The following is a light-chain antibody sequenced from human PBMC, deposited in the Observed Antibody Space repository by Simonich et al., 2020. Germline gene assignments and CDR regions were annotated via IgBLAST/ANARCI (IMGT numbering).Light chain of an antibody. J-gene: IGLJ3*02. CDR3: QVWDSSSDHWV. V-gene: IGLV3-21*03. Sequence: SYVLTQPPSVSVAPGKTARITCGGNNIGSKSVHWYQQKPGQAPVLVVYDDSDRPSGIPEGFSGANSGNTATLTISRVEAGDEADYYCQVWDSSSDHWVFGGGTKLTVL. CDR1: NIGSKS. CDR2: DDS.